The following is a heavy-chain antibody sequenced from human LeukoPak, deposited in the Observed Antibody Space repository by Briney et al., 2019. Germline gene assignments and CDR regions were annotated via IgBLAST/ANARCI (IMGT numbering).Heavy chain of an antibody. D-gene: IGHD3-9*01. Sequence: SETLSLTCTVSGGSISSYYWSWIRQPPGKGLEWIGYTYYSGSTNYNPSLKSRVTISVDTSKNQFSLKLSSVTAADTAVYYCARGSLGDILTGYIMDVWGQGTTVTVSS. J-gene: IGHJ6*02. CDR1: GGSISSYY. CDR2: TYYSGST. CDR3: ARGSLGDILTGYIMDV. V-gene: IGHV4-59*01.